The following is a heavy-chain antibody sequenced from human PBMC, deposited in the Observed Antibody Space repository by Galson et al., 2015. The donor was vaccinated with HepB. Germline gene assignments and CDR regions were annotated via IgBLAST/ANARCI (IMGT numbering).Heavy chain of an antibody. Sequence: SVKVSCKASGGTFSSYTISWVRQAPGQGLEWMGRIIPILGIANYAQKFQGRVTITADKSTSTAYMELSSLRSEDTAVYYCARDLLVAGSGWYRDYYYYGMDVWGQGTTVTVSS. D-gene: IGHD6-19*01. J-gene: IGHJ6*02. CDR1: GGTFSSYT. CDR2: IIPILGIA. V-gene: IGHV1-69*04. CDR3: ARDLLVAGSGWYRDYYYYGMDV.